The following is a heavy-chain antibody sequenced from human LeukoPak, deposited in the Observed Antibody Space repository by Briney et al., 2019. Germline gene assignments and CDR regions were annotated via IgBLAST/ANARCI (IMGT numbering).Heavy chain of an antibody. CDR2: ISGGGETT. V-gene: IGHV3-23*01. CDR1: GFTFNNYA. CDR3: VTAAGQEGG. Sequence: GGSLRLSCAASGFTFNNYAMNWVRQAPGKGLEWVSSISGGGETTSYADSAKGRFTISKDNSKNTLYLQMNSLRAEDTAVYYCVTAAGQEGGWGQGTLVTVSS. J-gene: IGHJ4*02. D-gene: IGHD6-13*01.